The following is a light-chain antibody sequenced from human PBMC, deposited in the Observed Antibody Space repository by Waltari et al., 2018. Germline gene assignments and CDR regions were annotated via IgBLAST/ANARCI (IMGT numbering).Light chain of an antibody. J-gene: IGLJ1*01. CDR3: QSYDSRLSGYV. Sequence: QSVLTHPPPVSAAPGPRLITSSTGTSPNIGATYDVHWYQQLPGTAPKLLIYGNTNRPSGVPDRFSGPKSGTSASLAITGLQAEDEADYYCQSYDSRLSGYVFGTGTKVTVL. V-gene: IGLV1-40*01. CDR1: SPNIGATYD. CDR2: GNT.